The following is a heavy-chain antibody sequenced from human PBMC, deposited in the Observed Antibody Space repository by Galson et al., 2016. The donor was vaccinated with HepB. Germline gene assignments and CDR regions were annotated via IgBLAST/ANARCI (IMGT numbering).Heavy chain of an antibody. CDR2: IYSGGST. D-gene: IGHD3-3*01. Sequence: SLRLSCAASGFTVSNNYMHWVRQAPGKGLEWVSLIYSGGSTYYTDSVKGRFTISRDSSNNTLYLQMSSLRVEDTAVFYCARRAEHALGNFWYWYGMDVWGQGTTVTVSS. CDR1: GFTVSNNY. J-gene: IGHJ6*02. V-gene: IGHV3-53*01. CDR3: ARRAEHALGNFWYWYGMDV.